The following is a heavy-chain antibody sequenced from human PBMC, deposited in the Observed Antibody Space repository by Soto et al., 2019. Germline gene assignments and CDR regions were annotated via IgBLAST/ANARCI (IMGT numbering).Heavy chain of an antibody. CDR1: GYSFTNYW. CDR3: ARQGQLVRAFDI. CDR2: IYPGDSDI. J-gene: IGHJ3*02. Sequence: ESLKISCNGSGYSFTNYWIGWVRQMPGKGLECMGIIYPGDSDIRYSPSFQGHVTISAYKSISTAYLQWNSLEASDTAMYYCARQGQLVRAFDIWGQGTMVTVSS. D-gene: IGHD6-13*01. V-gene: IGHV5-51*01.